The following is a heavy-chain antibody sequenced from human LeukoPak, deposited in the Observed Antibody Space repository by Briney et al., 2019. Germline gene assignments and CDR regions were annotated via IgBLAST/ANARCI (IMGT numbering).Heavy chain of an antibody. CDR1: GFTFSSYS. Sequence: GGSLRLSCAASGFTFSSYSMNWVRQAPGKGLEWVSSISSSSSYIYYADSVKGRFTISRDNAKNSLYLQMNSLRAEDTAVYYCAKDLSPSYYYDRINDYWGQGTLVTVSS. CDR3: AKDLSPSYYYDRINDY. J-gene: IGHJ4*02. D-gene: IGHD3-22*01. V-gene: IGHV3-21*04. CDR2: ISSSSSYI.